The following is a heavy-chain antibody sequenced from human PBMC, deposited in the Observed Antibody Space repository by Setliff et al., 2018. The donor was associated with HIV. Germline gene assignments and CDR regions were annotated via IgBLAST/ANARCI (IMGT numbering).Heavy chain of an antibody. CDR1: GYTFTSYY. Sequence: ASVKVSCKASGYTFTSYYMHWVRQAPGQGLEWMGIINPSGDSTSYAQKFQGRVTITRDTSASTAYMELSGLRSDDTAVYYCARDISSWFLRRGGTKKYSYYGMDVWGQGTTVTVSS. V-gene: IGHV1-46*01. CDR2: INPSGDST. D-gene: IGHD6-13*01. CDR3: ARDISSWFLRRGGTKKYSYYGMDV. J-gene: IGHJ6*02.